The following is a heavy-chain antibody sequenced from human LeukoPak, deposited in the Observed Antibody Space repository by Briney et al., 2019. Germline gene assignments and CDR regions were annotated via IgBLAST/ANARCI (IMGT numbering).Heavy chain of an antibody. CDR1: GYTFTSYD. V-gene: IGHV1-8*01. CDR2: MNPNSGNT. D-gene: IGHD4-17*01. CDR3: ARRSMTTALSHFDY. J-gene: IGHJ4*02. Sequence: ASVKVSCKASGYTFTSYDINWVRQATGQGLEWMVWMNPNSGNTGYAQKFQGRVTMTRNTSIRTAYMELSSLRSEDTAVYYCARRSMTTALSHFDYWGRGTLVTVSS.